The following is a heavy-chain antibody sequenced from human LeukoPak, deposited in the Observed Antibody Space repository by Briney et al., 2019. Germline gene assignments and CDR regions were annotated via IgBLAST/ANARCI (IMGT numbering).Heavy chain of an antibody. D-gene: IGHD3-22*01. Sequence: SETLSLTCTVSGGSISSSSYYWGWIRQPPGKGLEWIGSIYYSGSTYYNPSLKSRVTISVDTSKNQFSLKLSSVTAADTAVYYCARDRLDYYDSSGYYERYYYYYGMDVWGQGTTVTVSS. J-gene: IGHJ6*02. V-gene: IGHV4-39*07. CDR3: ARDRLDYYDSSGYYERYYYYYGMDV. CDR2: IYYSGST. CDR1: GGSISSSSYY.